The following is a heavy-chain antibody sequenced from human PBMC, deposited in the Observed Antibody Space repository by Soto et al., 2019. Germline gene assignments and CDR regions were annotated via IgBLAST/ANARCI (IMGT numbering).Heavy chain of an antibody. J-gene: IGHJ4*02. D-gene: IGHD6-19*01. CDR3: ARVGDSSGWYVLRY. CDR2: ISYDGSNK. CDR1: GFTFSSYA. Sequence: QVQLVESGGGVVQPGRSLRLSCAASGFTFSSYAMHWVRQAPGKGLEWVAVISYDGSNKYYADSVKGRFTISRDNSKNTLYLQMNSRRAEDTAVYYCARVGDSSGWYVLRYWGQGTLVTVSS. V-gene: IGHV3-30-3*01.